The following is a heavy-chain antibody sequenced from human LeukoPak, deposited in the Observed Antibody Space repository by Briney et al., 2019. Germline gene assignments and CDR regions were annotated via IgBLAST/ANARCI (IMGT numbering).Heavy chain of an antibody. D-gene: IGHD6-19*01. V-gene: IGHV3-64D*06. J-gene: IGHJ4*02. Sequence: GSLRLSCSASGLAFSGYSMHWVRQAPGRGLESVAGISSDGDSTYYADSLKGRFTISRDNSKNTLYLQMSSLRAEDTAVYYCVRTYSSGWYGSVDYWGQGTLVTVSS. CDR2: ISSDGDST. CDR3: VRTYSSGWYGSVDY. CDR1: GLAFSGYS.